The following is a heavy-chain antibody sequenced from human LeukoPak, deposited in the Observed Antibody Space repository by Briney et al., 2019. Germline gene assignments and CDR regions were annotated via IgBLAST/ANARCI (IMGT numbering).Heavy chain of an antibody. V-gene: IGHV4-39*01. CDR2: IFYSGRT. J-gene: IGHJ5*02. CDR1: GGSISSSGSY. D-gene: IGHD6-13*01. CDR3: ARHILMRGIPGSNSSPSWFDP. Sequence: ASETLSLTCTVSGGSISSSGSYWGWIRQPPGKGLEWIGTIFYSGRTYYSPSLKSRVTISVDTSKNQFSLELSSVTAADTAVFYCARHILMRGIPGSNSSPSWFDPWGQGTLVTVSS.